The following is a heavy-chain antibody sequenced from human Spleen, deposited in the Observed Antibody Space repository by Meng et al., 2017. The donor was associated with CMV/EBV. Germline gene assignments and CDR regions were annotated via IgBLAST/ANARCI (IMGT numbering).Heavy chain of an antibody. V-gene: IGHV3-21*01. CDR2: ISSSSSYI. CDR3: ARVDTAMAPIYFDY. CDR1: GFTFSSYS. D-gene: IGHD5-18*01. J-gene: IGHJ4*02. Sequence: GESLKISCAASGFTFSSYSMNWVRQAPGKGLEWVSSISSSSSYIYYADSVKGRFTISRDNAKNSLYLQMNSLRAEDTAVYYCARVDTAMAPIYFDYWGQGTPVTVSS.